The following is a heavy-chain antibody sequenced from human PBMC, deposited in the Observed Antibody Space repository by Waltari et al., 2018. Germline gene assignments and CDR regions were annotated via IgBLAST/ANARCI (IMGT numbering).Heavy chain of an antibody. CDR1: DDSFNDYY. Sequence: QVQLQESGPGLVKPSETLSLTCTISDDSFNDYYWCWIRQPPGKGLEWLGYIHYSGSTDSSPSLKSRVTMSIDTSKNQLSLNLSSVSAADTAVYYCARDAATGYFASWGQGTLVTVSS. V-gene: IGHV4-59*01. CDR2: IHYSGST. CDR3: ARDAATGYFAS. J-gene: IGHJ4*02. D-gene: IGHD1-1*01.